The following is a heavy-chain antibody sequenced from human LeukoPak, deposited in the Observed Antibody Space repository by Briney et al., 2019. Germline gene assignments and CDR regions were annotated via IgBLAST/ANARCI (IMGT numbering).Heavy chain of an antibody. Sequence: GASVKVSCKASGHTFTSYYMHWVRQAPGQGLEWMGIINPSGGSTSYAQKFQGRVTMTRDTSTSTVYMELSSLRSEDTAVYYCAAVRLQNNWFDPWGQGTLVTVSS. CDR1: GHTFTSYY. D-gene: IGHD4-4*01. V-gene: IGHV1-46*01. CDR2: INPSGGST. CDR3: AAVRLQNNWFDP. J-gene: IGHJ5*02.